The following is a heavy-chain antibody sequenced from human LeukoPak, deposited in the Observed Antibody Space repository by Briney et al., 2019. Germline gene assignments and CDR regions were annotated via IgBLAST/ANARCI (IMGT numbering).Heavy chain of an antibody. CDR1: GFDFSVYT. V-gene: IGHV3-48*01. Sequence: GGSVRLSCAASGFDFSVYTMNWVRQAPGKGLEWISYITSDRNTIYYADSVRGRFTISRDNAKKSVYLELSNLRADDTAMYYCARSTEWFADYWGQGTLVTVSS. J-gene: IGHJ4*02. D-gene: IGHD3-3*01. CDR2: ITSDRNTI. CDR3: ARSTEWFADY.